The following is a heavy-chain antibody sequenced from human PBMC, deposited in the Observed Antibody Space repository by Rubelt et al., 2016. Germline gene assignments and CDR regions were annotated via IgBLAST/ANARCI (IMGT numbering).Heavy chain of an antibody. Sequence: RSLRLSCAASGFTFSDYAMHWVRQAPGKGLEWVSGISWNSGSMAYADSVKGRFTISRDNAKNSLYLQMNSLRAEDTAVYYCAREGYCSGGSCYYFDYWGQGTLVTVSS. J-gene: IGHJ4*02. V-gene: IGHV3-9*01. CDR3: AREGYCSGGSCYYFDY. D-gene: IGHD2-15*01. CDR1: GFTFSDYA. CDR2: ISWNSGSM.